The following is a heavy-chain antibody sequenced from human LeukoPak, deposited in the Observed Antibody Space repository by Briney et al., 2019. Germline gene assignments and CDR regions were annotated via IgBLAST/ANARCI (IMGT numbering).Heavy chain of an antibody. J-gene: IGHJ4*02. V-gene: IGHV3-74*01. CDR2: INSXXSST. D-gene: IGHD3-22*01. Sequence: GGSLRLSCAASGFTFSSYWMHWVRQAPGKGLVWVSRINSXXSSTSYADSVKGRFTISRDNAKNTLYLQMNSLRAEDTAVYYXARXXXXXTDXXYYYDXSXXSDYWGQGTLVTVSS. CDR3: ARXXXXXTDXXYYYDXSXXSDY. CDR1: GFTFSSYW.